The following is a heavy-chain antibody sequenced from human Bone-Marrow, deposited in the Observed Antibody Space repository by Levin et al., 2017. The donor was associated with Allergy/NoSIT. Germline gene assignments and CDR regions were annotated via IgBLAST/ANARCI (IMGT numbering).Heavy chain of an antibody. CDR2: ISGSGTDT. CDR3: AKDLSWIQLWSDAFDM. D-gene: IGHD5-18*01. Sequence: GESLKISCTASGFIFKNYAMSWVRQAPGKSLEWVSTISGSGTDTYYADSVKGRFTISRDNPKNTLYLQMNSLRAEDTAIYYCAKDLSWIQLWSDAFDMWGQGTMVTVSS. J-gene: IGHJ3*02. CDR1: GFIFKNYA. V-gene: IGHV3-23*01.